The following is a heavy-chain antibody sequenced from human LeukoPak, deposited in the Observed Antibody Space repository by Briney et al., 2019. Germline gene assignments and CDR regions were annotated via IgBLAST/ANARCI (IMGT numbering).Heavy chain of an antibody. J-gene: IGHJ5*02. CDR1: GGSISGYY. Sequence: SETLSLTCTVSGGSISGYYWSWIRQPPGKGLEWIGYIYYSGSTNYNPSLKSRVTISVDTSKNQFSLKLSSVTAADTAVYYCARVDYVWGSYRYPNWFDPWGQGTLVTVSS. V-gene: IGHV4-59*01. D-gene: IGHD3-16*02. CDR2: IYYSGST. CDR3: ARVDYVWGSYRYPNWFDP.